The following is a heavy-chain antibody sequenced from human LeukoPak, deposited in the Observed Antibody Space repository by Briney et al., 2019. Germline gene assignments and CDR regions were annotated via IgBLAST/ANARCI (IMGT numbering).Heavy chain of an antibody. D-gene: IGHD3-3*01. J-gene: IGHJ3*02. CDR1: GFTFDDYA. CDR2: ISGSGGST. V-gene: IGHV3-23*01. Sequence: GGSLRLSCAASGFTFDDYAMHWVRQAPGKGLEWVSAISGSGGSTYYADSVKGRFTISRDNSKNTLYLQMNSLRAEDTAVYYCARESQITIFGVVIPTAAFDIWGQGTMVTVSS. CDR3: ARESQITIFGVVIPTAAFDI.